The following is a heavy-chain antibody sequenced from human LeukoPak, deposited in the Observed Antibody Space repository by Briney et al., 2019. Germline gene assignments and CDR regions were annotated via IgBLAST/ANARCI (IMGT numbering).Heavy chain of an antibody. CDR2: ISYDGSTK. V-gene: IGHV3-30*18. Sequence: PGGSLRLSCAASGFTFSSFGMHWVRQAPGKGLEWVTIISYDGSTKYYADSVKGRFTISRDNSKNTLYLQMNSLSPEDTAVYYCAKRGGSSVWYNGMDVWGQGTTVTVSS. CDR3: AKRGGSSVWYNGMDV. D-gene: IGHD6-19*01. CDR1: GFTFSSFG. J-gene: IGHJ6*02.